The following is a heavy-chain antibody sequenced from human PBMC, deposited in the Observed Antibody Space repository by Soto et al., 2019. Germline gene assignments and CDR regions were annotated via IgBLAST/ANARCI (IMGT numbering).Heavy chain of an antibody. V-gene: IGHV4-34*01. D-gene: IGHD3-3*01. J-gene: IGHJ4*02. CDR1: GGSFSGYY. CDR3: ARGGTYYDFWSGYWGTYYFDY. CDR2: INHSGST. Sequence: SETLSLTCAVYGGSFSGYYWSWIRQPPGKGLEWIGEINHSGSTNYNPSLKSRVTISVDTSKNQFSLKLSSVTAADTAVYYCARGGTYYDFWSGYWGTYYFDYWGQRTLVTVSS.